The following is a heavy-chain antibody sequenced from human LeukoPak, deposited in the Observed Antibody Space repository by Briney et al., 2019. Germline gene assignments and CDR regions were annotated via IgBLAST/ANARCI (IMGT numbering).Heavy chain of an antibody. D-gene: IGHD1-26*01. CDR3: ASFIVGAGHAFDI. Sequence: PSETLSLTCAVYGGSFSGYYWSWIRQPPGKGLEWIGEINHSGSTNYNPSLKSRVTISVDTSKNHFSLKLSSVTAADTAVYYCASFIVGAGHAFDIWGQGTRVRVSS. CDR2: INHSGST. V-gene: IGHV4-34*01. J-gene: IGHJ3*02. CDR1: GGSFSGYY.